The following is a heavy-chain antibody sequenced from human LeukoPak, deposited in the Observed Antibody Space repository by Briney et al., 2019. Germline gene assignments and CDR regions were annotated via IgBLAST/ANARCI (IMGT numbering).Heavy chain of an antibody. Sequence: GGSLRLSCAASGFTFSSYAMSWVRQAPGKGLEWVSLIHSGGSTYYADSVKGRFTISRDNSKNMLYLQMNSLRAEDTAVYYCARENSPRYYYGSGSYYNGDLGWFDPWGQGTLVTVSS. J-gene: IGHJ5*02. CDR1: GFTFSSYA. CDR2: IHSGGST. D-gene: IGHD3-10*01. V-gene: IGHV3-66*01. CDR3: ARENSPRYYYGSGSYYNGDLGWFDP.